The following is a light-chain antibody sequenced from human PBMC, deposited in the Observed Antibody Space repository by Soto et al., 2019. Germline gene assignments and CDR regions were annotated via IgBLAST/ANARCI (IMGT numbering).Light chain of an antibody. CDR3: AAWDDSLSGVV. J-gene: IGLJ2*01. Sequence: QSVLTQPPSASGTPGQRVTISCSGSSSNIGSNYVYWYQQLPGTVPQLLIYRNSERPSGVPDRFSGSTSGTSASLAISGLRSEDEADYYCAAWDDSLSGVVFGGGTQLTVL. CDR1: SSNIGSNY. V-gene: IGLV1-47*01. CDR2: RNS.